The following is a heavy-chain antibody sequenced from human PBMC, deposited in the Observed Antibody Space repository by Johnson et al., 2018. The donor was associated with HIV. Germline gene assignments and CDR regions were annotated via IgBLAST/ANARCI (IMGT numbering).Heavy chain of an antibody. D-gene: IGHD5-24*01. V-gene: IGHV3-20*04. CDR3: AKDRRDVYTSLGAFDI. J-gene: IGHJ3*02. CDR2: INWNGGSI. CDR1: GFIIDDYG. Sequence: EVQLVESGGGVVRPGGSLRLSCAASGFIIDDYGMSWVRQAPGKGLEWVSGINWNGGSIGYADSVKGRFTISRDNAKNTLYLQMNSLRAEDTAVYYCAKDRRDVYTSLGAFDIWGQGTMVTVSS.